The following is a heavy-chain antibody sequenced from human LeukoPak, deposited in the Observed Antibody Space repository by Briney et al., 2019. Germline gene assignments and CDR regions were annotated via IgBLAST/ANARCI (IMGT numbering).Heavy chain of an antibody. CDR1: GFTFSDHS. CDR2: IYGDSSNT. Sequence: GGSLRLSCDASGFTFSDHSMDWVRQAPGEGLEWVASIYGDSSNTLYADSVKGRFTISRDNGRNSLYLQMHSLRAEDTALYYCVRDGVSWSRDYWGQGTLVTASS. V-gene: IGHV3-21*01. D-gene: IGHD2-15*01. CDR3: VRDGVSWSRDY. J-gene: IGHJ4*02.